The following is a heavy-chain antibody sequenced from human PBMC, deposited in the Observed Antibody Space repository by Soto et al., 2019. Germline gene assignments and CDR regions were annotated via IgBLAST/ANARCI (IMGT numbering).Heavy chain of an antibody. CDR2: IWYDGSNK. J-gene: IGHJ4*02. V-gene: IGHV3-33*01. D-gene: IGHD1-26*01. Sequence: QVQLVESGGGVVQPGRSLRLSCAASGFTFSSYGMHWVRQAPGKGLEWVAVIWYDGSNKYYADSVKGRFTISRDNSKNTRYLQMNSLRAEDTAVYYCARDRWEDGYFDYWGQGTLVTVSS. CDR1: GFTFSSYG. CDR3: ARDRWEDGYFDY.